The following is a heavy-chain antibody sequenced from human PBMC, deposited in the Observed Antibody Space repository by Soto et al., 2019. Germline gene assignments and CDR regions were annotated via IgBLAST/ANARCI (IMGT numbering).Heavy chain of an antibody. Sequence: QVQLVQSGAEVKKPGSSVKVSCKASGGTFSSYAISWVRQAPGQGLEWMGGIIPIFGKANYAQMFKGRVAITQDDSTSTAYMDLHILRSGVTAVYYGASVGWTTWGQGTLVIVSS. CDR3: ASVGWTT. CDR1: GGTFSSYA. V-gene: IGHV1-69*05. D-gene: IGHD6-19*01. CDR2: IIPIFGKA. J-gene: IGHJ5*02.